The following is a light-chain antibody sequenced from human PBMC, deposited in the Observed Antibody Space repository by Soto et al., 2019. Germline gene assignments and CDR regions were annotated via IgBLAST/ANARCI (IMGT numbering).Light chain of an antibody. V-gene: IGLV2-11*01. CDR1: SSDFGNFNY. J-gene: IGLJ1*01. CDR2: EVA. Sequence: QSALTQPASVSGSPGQSITISCTGASSDFGNFNYVSWYQQHPGKVPKLIIYEVARWPSGVPDRFSGSKSGNTASLTISGLQAEDEADYFCCSYAGGYTDLFGTGTKLTVL. CDR3: CSYAGGYTDL.